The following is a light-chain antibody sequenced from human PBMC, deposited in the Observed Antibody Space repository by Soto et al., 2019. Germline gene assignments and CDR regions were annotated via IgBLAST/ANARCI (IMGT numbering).Light chain of an antibody. CDR3: QQGYMGFT. J-gene: IGKJ2*01. CDR1: QSIGRI. V-gene: IGKV1-5*01. Sequence: EIQMTQSPATLSLSAGDRVTLTCRASQSIGRILAWYQHQPGQAPKLLIYDASTLVIGVPSRFSGTGSGTEFTFSIIRQEPEDVGTYHGQQGYMGFTFGQGTNLDFK. CDR2: DAS.